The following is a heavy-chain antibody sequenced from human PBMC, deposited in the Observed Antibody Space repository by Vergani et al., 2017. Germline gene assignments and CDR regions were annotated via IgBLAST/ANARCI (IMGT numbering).Heavy chain of an antibody. D-gene: IGHD3-9*01. CDR1: GFTFSSYA. Sequence: EVQLLESGGGLVQPGGSLRLSCAASGFTFSSYAMSWVRQAPGKGLEWVSAISGSGGSTYYADSGKGRFTISRDNSKNTLYLQMNSLRAEDTAVYYCAKGTYYDILTGYDHGRRREYYFDYWGQGTLVTVSS. J-gene: IGHJ4*02. CDR2: ISGSGGST. V-gene: IGHV3-23*01. CDR3: AKGTYYDILTGYDHGRRREYYFDY.